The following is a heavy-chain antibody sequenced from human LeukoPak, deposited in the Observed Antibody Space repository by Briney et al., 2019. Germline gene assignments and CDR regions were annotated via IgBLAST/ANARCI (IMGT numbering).Heavy chain of an antibody. J-gene: IGHJ4*02. CDR1: GFTFSSYG. V-gene: IGHV3-30*18. D-gene: IGHD3-22*01. Sequence: GGSLRLSCAASGFTFSSYGMHWARQAPGKGLEWVAVISYDGSNKYYADSVKGRFTISRDNSKNTLYLQMNSLRAEDTAVYYCAKDLAGYYYDSSGYTWWGQGTLVTVSS. CDR3: AKDLAGYYYDSSGYTW. CDR2: ISYDGSNK.